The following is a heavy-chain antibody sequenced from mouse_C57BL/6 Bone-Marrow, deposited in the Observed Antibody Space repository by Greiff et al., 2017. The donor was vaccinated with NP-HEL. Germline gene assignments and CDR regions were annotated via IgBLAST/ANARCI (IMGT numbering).Heavy chain of an antibody. Sequence: VQLQQSDAELVKPGASVKISCKVSGYTFTDHTIPWMKQRPEQGLEWIGYIYPRDGSTKYNEKFKGKATLTADKSSSTAYMQLNSLTSEDSAVYFCARGDDYDYWYFDVWGTGTTVTVSS. CDR2: IYPRDGST. J-gene: IGHJ1*03. D-gene: IGHD2-4*01. V-gene: IGHV1-78*01. CDR3: ARGDDYDYWYFDV. CDR1: GYTFTDHT.